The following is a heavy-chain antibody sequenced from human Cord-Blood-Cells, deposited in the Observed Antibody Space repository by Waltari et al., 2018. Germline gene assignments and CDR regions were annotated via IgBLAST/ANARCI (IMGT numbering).Heavy chain of an antibody. Sequence: QVQLVQSGAEVKKPGSAVKVSCTGSGGTFSSHAIRWVRQAPGQGLEWMGGIIPIFGTANDAQKFQGRVTITADESTSTAYMELSSLRSEDTAVYYCARMAVRGVIIKYYYYGMDVWGQGTTVTVSS. CDR2: IIPIFGTA. CDR1: GGTFSSHA. V-gene: IGHV1-69*01. CDR3: ARMAVRGVIIKYYYYGMDV. J-gene: IGHJ6*02. D-gene: IGHD3-10*01.